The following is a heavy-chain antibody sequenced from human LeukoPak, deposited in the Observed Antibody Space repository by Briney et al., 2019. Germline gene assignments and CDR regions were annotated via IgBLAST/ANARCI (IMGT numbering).Heavy chain of an antibody. CDR1: GYTFTSYG. CDR3: ARSPLKNYCSSTSCYGGDY. J-gene: IGHJ4*02. D-gene: IGHD2-2*01. V-gene: IGHV1-18*01. CDR2: ISAYNGNT. Sequence: ASVKVSCKASGYTFTSYGISWVRQAPGQGLEWMGWISAYNGNTNYAQKLQGRVTMTTDTSTSTAYMELRSPRSDDTAVYYCARSPLKNYCSSTSCYGGDYWGQGTLVTVSS.